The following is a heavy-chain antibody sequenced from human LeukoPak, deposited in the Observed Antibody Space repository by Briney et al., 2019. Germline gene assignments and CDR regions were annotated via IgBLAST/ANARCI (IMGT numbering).Heavy chain of an antibody. CDR3: ARLSANVDTAMVQRYYYYYYMDV. D-gene: IGHD5-18*01. Sequence: PSQTLSLTCAVSGGSISSGGYSWSWIRQPPGKGLEWIGYIYHSGSTYYNPSLKSRVTISVDRSKNQFSLKLSSVTAADTAVYYCARLSANVDTAMVQRYYYYYYMDVWGKGTTVTVSS. CDR2: IYHSGST. CDR1: GGSISSGGYS. V-gene: IGHV4-30-2*01. J-gene: IGHJ6*03.